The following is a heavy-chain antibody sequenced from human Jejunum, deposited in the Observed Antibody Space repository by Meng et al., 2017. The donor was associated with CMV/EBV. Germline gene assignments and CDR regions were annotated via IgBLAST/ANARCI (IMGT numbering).Heavy chain of an antibody. V-gene: IGHV3-53*01. J-gene: IGHJ6*02. Sequence: ASGLTVSNSCMNWVRQAPGKGLEWVSVIYASGSIFYADSVKGRFTVSRDISQNMVFLQMNSLRVDDTARYYCARPSIPSYYYGMDVWGQGTTVTVS. D-gene: IGHD2-21*01. CDR3: ARPSIPSYYYGMDV. CDR1: GLTVSNSC. CDR2: IYASGSI.